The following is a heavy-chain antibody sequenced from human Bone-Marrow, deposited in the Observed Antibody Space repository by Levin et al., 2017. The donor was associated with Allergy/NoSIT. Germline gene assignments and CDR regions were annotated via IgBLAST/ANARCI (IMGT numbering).Heavy chain of an antibody. CDR1: GSTFSSYG. CDR2: IWNDGSNR. J-gene: IGHJ6*03. Sequence: GESLKISCAASGSTFSSYGMHWVRQAPGKGLEWVAVIWNDGSNRYYADSVKGRFSISRDNSKNTLYLQMNSLRAEDTAVYYCARDAVYGSGTYYLESNYYYYYMDVWGKGTTVTVSS. CDR3: ARDAVYGSGTYYLESNYYYYYMDV. V-gene: IGHV3-33*01. D-gene: IGHD3-10*01.